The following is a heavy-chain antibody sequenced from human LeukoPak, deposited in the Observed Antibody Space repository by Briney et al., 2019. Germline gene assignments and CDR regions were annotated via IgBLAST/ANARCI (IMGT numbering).Heavy chain of an antibody. CDR2: INHSGST. J-gene: IGHJ5*02. D-gene: IGHD6-13*01. Sequence: SETLSLTCAVYGGSFSGYYWSWIRQPPGKGLEWIGEINHSGSTNYNPSLKSRVTISVDTSKTQFSLKLSSVTAADTAVYYCARHPRASIAAAGSGQKFDPWGQGTLVTVSS. V-gene: IGHV4-34*01. CDR3: ARHPRASIAAAGSGQKFDP. CDR1: GGSFSGYY.